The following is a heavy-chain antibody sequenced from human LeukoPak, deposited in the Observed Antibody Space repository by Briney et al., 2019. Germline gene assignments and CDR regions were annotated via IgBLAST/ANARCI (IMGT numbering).Heavy chain of an antibody. V-gene: IGHV1-18*01. Sequence: GASVKVSCKASGYTFTSYGISWVRQAPGQGLEWMGWISAYNGNTNYAQKLQGSVTMTTDTSTSTAYMELRSLRSDDTAVYYCARDGGSGWSQGAFDIWGQGTMVTVSS. D-gene: IGHD6-19*01. CDR3: ARDGGSGWSQGAFDI. J-gene: IGHJ3*02. CDR2: ISAYNGNT. CDR1: GYTFTSYG.